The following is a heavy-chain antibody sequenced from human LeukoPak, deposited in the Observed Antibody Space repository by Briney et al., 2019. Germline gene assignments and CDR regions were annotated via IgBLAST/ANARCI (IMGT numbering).Heavy chain of an antibody. CDR3: ASDREWIQLWSGEYYGMDV. CDR1: GYTFTGYY. V-gene: IGHV1-2*02. CDR2: INPNSGGT. J-gene: IGHJ6*02. D-gene: IGHD5-18*01. Sequence: ASVKVSCKASGYTFTGYYMHWVRQAPGQGLEWMGWINPNSGGTNYAQKFQGRVTMTRDTSISTAYMELSRLRSDDTAVYYCASDREWIQLWSGEYYGMDVWGQGTTVTVSS.